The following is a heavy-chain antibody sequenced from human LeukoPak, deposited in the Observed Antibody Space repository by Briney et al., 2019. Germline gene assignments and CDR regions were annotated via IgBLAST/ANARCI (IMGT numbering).Heavy chain of an antibody. V-gene: IGHV4-39*07. Sequence: SVTLSLTCTVSGGSISSSSYYWGWIRQPPGKGLEWIGSIYYSGSTYCNPSLKSRVTISVDTSKNQFSLNLTSVTAADTAVYYCARDCEFCDLLFYMNVWGKGTTVTVSS. D-gene: IGHD3-16*01. CDR3: ARDCEFCDLLFYMNV. CDR1: GGSISSSSYY. CDR2: IYYSGST. J-gene: IGHJ6*03.